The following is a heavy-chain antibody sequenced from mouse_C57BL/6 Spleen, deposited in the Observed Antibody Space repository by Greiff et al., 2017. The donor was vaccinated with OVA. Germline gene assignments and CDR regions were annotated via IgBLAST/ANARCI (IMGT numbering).Heavy chain of an antibody. J-gene: IGHJ4*01. D-gene: IGHD2-4*01. V-gene: IGHV1-52*01. CDR3: ARGDYDANYYAMDY. Sequence: VQLQQPGAELVRPGSSVKLSCKASGYTFTSYWMHWVKQRPIQGLEWIGNIDPSDSETHYNQKFKDKATLTVDKSSSTAYMQLSSLTSEDSAGYYCARGDYDANYYAMDYWGQGTSVTVSS. CDR1: GYTFTSYW. CDR2: IDPSDSET.